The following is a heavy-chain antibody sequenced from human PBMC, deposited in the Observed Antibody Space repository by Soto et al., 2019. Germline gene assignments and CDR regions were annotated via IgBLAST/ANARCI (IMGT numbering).Heavy chain of an antibody. D-gene: IGHD1-26*01. Sequence: SETLSLTCTVSGGSISSYYWSWIRQPPGKGLEWIGYIYYSGSTNYNPSLKSRVTISVDTSKNQFSLKLSSVTAADTAVYYCARQGGYTARPNDAFDIWGQGTMVTVSS. CDR2: IYYSGST. V-gene: IGHV4-59*08. J-gene: IGHJ3*02. CDR3: ARQGGYTARPNDAFDI. CDR1: GGSISSYY.